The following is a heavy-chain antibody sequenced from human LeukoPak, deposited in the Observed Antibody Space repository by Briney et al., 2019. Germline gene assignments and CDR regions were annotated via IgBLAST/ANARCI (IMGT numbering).Heavy chain of an antibody. J-gene: IGHJ5*02. CDR1: GFTFSSYA. V-gene: IGHV3-7*01. D-gene: IGHD6-19*01. Sequence: GGSLRLSCAASGFTFSSYAMSWVRQAPGKGREWVANIKQDGSEKNYMDSVKGRFTIFRDNAKNSLYLQMNSLRAEDTAVYYCAREAGDSSGWYNWFDPWGQGTLVTVSS. CDR3: AREAGDSSGWYNWFDP. CDR2: IKQDGSEK.